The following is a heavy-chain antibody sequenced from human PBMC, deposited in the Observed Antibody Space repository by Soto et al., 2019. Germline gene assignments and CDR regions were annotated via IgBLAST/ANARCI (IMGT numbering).Heavy chain of an antibody. Sequence: PRASVKVSCKASGYTFTGYYMHWVRQAPGQGLEWMGWINPNSGGTNYAQKLQGWVTMTRDTSISTAYMELSRLRSDDTAVYYCAREVVAIGPLDYYYYGMDVWGQGTTVTVSS. CDR3: AREVVAIGPLDYYYYGMDV. CDR1: GYTFTGYY. J-gene: IGHJ6*02. CDR2: INPNSGGT. V-gene: IGHV1-2*04. D-gene: IGHD5-12*01.